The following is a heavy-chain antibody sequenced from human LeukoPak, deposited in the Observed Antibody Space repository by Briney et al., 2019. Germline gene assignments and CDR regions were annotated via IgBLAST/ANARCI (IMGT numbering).Heavy chain of an antibody. V-gene: IGHV3-30*02. CDR1: GFTFSRYG. CDR3: ANGDYYDSSGYENFDY. CDR2: ILYDGSNK. Sequence: PGGSLRLSCAASGFTFSRYGMHWVRQAPGKGLEWVSFILYDGSNKYYADSVKGRFTISRDNSKNTLYLQMNSLRAEDTAVYYFANGDYYDSSGYENFDYWGQGTLVTVSS. D-gene: IGHD3-22*01. J-gene: IGHJ4*02.